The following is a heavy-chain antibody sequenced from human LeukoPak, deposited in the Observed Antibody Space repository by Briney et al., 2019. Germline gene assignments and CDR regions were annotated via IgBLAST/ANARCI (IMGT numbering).Heavy chain of an antibody. J-gene: IGHJ6*03. V-gene: IGHV3-21*01. CDR2: ITAGGYI. CDR3: ARLLTSYYYMDV. Sequence: GGSLRLSCATSVFTFSSYSMNWVRQAPGKGLEWVSSITAGGYIDYADSVKGRFTISRDNAKNSLYLQMNSLRAEDTAVYYCARLLTSYYYMDVWGKGTTVTVSS. CDR1: VFTFSSYS.